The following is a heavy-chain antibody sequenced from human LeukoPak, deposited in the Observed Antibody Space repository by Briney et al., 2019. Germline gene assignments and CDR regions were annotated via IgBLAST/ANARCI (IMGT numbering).Heavy chain of an antibody. D-gene: IGHD6-19*01. CDR1: GFIFEDYA. Sequence: GGSLRLSCAASGFIFEDYAMHWVRHAPGKGLEWVSKISWNSGSIAYADSVKGRFTISRDNAKNSLYLQMNSLRAEDTALYYCAKERDSSACDPFDSWGQGTLVTVSS. V-gene: IGHV3-9*01. CDR3: AKERDSSACDPFDS. J-gene: IGHJ4*02. CDR2: ISWNSGSI.